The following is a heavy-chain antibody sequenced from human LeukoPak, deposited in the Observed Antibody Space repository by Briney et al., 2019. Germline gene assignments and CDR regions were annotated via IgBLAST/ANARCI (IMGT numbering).Heavy chain of an antibody. CDR2: IRSKAYGGTT. CDR3: TRANWDAFDI. CDR1: GFTFGDYA. Sequence: GGSLRLSCTASGFTFGDYAMSWVRQAPGKGLEWVGFIRSKAYGGTTEYAASVKGRFTISRDDSKSIAYLQMNSLKTEDTAVYYCTRANWDAFDIWGQGTMVTVSS. J-gene: IGHJ3*02. D-gene: IGHD7-27*01. V-gene: IGHV3-49*04.